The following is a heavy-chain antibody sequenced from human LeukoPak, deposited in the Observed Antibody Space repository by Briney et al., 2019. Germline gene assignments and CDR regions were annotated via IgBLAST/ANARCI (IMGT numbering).Heavy chain of an antibody. CDR3: ARTTEGYCRGRSCYSYYYYMDV. D-gene: IGHD2-15*01. V-gene: IGHV4-59*01. J-gene: IGHJ6*03. CDR1: GGSISSDY. Sequence: SETLSLTCTVSGGSISSDYWSWIRQPPGKELEWIGYIYYSGSTNYNPSLKSRVTISVDTSKNQFSLKLSSVTAADTAVYYCARTTEGYCRGRSCYSYYYYMDVWGKGTTVTVSS. CDR2: IYYSGST.